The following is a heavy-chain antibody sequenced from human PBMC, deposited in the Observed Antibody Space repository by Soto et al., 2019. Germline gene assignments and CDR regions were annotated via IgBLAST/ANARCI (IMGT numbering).Heavy chain of an antibody. CDR2: INPSGGST. V-gene: IGHV1-46*01. Sequence: ASVKVSCKASGYTFTSYYMHWVRQAPGQGLEWMGIINPSGGSTSYAQKFQGRVTMTTDTSTSTVYMELSSLRSEDTAVYYCASSCGGSCSAMYYYYGMDVWGQGTMVTVSS. CDR3: ASSCGGSCSAMYYYYGMDV. J-gene: IGHJ6*02. D-gene: IGHD2-15*01. CDR1: GYTFTSYY.